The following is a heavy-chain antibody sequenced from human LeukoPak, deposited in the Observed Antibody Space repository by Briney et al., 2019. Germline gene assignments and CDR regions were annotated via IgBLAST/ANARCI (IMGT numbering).Heavy chain of an antibody. D-gene: IGHD3-16*01. Sequence: QSGGSLRLSCAASGFTVSSNYMSWVRQAPGKGLEWVSAIYSGGSTYYADSVKGRFTISRDNSKNTLYLQMNSLRAEDTAVYYCARLALYYDYVWGSYTNYYFDYWGQGTLVTVSS. J-gene: IGHJ4*02. V-gene: IGHV3-53*01. CDR1: GFTVSSNY. CDR2: IYSGGST. CDR3: ARLALYYDYVWGSYTNYYFDY.